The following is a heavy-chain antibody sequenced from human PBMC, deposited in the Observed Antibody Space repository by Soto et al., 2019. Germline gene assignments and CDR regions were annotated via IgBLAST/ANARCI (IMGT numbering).Heavy chain of an antibody. CDR1: GFTFSSYE. V-gene: IGHV3-48*03. CDR3: ARLPRRDGFDY. CDR2: ISSSGSTI. D-gene: IGHD4-17*01. Sequence: EVQLVESGGGLVQPGGSLRLSCAASGFTFSSYEMNWVRQAPGKGLEWVSYISSSGSTIYYADSVKGRFTIYSANAKNSLYLQMNSLRAEDTAVYYCARLPRRDGFDYWGQGTLVTVSS. J-gene: IGHJ4*02.